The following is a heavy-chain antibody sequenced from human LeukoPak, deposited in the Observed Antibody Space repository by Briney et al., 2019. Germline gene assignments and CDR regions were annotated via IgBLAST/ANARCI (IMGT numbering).Heavy chain of an antibody. CDR1: GGSISSYY. CDR2: IHYSGNT. V-gene: IGHV4-59*01. J-gene: IGHJ4*02. D-gene: IGHD3-10*01. Sequence: PSETLSLTCTVSGGSISSYYWSWIRQSPGKGLEWIGYIHYSGNTNYNPSLKSRVTISVDTSKKQFSLKMSSVTAADTAVYYCGRGGGGEWFGTFDYWGQGTLVTVSS. CDR3: GRGGGGEWFGTFDY.